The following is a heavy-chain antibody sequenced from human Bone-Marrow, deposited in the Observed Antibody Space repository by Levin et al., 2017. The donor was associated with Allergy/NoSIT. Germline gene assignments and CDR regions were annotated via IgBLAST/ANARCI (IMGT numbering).Heavy chain of an antibody. CDR1: GFTFDDYA. CDR2: ISWDGGST. J-gene: IGHJ6*03. CDR3: AKEYDDFWSGYNNYYYYYYMDV. Sequence: GESLKISCAASGFTFDDYAMHWVRQAPGKGLEWVSLISWDGGSTYYADSVKGRFTISRDNSKNSLYLQMNSLRAEDTALYYCAKEYDDFWSGYNNYYYYYYMDVWGKGTTVTVSS. D-gene: IGHD3-3*01. V-gene: IGHV3-43D*04.